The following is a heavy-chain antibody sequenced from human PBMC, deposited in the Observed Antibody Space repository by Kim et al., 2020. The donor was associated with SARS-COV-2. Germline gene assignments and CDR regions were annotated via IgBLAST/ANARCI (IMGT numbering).Heavy chain of an antibody. D-gene: IGHD5-12*01. CDR3: AKGHVAC. J-gene: IGHJ4*02. V-gene: IGHV3-23*01. Sequence: GITYYTESVPGRFTHSSDDSKNTLYLQMNNLRPEDTAVYYCAKGHVACCGQGTQVTVSS. CDR2: GIT.